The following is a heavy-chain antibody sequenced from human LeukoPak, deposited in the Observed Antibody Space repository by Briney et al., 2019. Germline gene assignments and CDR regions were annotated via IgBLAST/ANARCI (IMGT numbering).Heavy chain of an antibody. V-gene: IGHV1-46*01. CDR2: INPSGGST. Sequence: SVKVSCKASGYTFTSYYMHWVRQAPGQGLEWMGIINPSGGSTSYAQKFQGRVTMTRDTSTSTVYMELSSLRSEDTAVYYCAREGYVSGSYYIIDYWGQGTLVTVSS. CDR1: GYTFTSYY. D-gene: IGHD1-26*01. CDR3: AREGYVSGSYYIIDY. J-gene: IGHJ4*02.